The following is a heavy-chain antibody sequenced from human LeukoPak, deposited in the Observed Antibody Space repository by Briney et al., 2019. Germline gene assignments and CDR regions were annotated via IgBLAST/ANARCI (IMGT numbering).Heavy chain of an antibody. CDR3: ARARIRVYYYYYMDV. CDR1: GGSFSGYY. Sequence: PSETLSLTCAVYGGSFSGYYWSWIRQPPGKGLEWIGEINHSGSTNYNPSLKSRVTISVDTSKNQFSLKLSSVTAADTAVYYCARARIRVYYYYYMDVWGKGTTVTVSS. CDR2: INHSGST. V-gene: IGHV4-34*01. J-gene: IGHJ6*03. D-gene: IGHD1-14*01.